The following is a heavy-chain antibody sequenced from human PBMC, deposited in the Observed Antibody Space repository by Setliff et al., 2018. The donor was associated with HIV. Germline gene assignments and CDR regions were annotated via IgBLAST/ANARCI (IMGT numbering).Heavy chain of an antibody. CDR2: ISSNGGST. Sequence: GGSLRLSCSASGFTFSSYAMHWVRQAPGKGLEYVSAISSNGGSTYYADSVKGRFTISRDNSKNTLYLQMSSLRAEDTAVYYCARIGSGWSVGWFDPWGQGTLVTVSS. CDR1: GFTFSSYA. D-gene: IGHD6-13*01. J-gene: IGHJ5*02. CDR3: ARIGSGWSVGWFDP. V-gene: IGHV3-64D*09.